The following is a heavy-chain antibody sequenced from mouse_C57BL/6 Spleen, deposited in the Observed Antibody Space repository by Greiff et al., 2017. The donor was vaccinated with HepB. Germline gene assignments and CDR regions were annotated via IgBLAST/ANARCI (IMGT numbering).Heavy chain of an antibody. Sequence: EVQLQQSGPVLVKPGASVKMSCKASGYTFTDYYMNWVKQSHGKSLEWIGVINPYNGGTSYNQKFKGKATLTVDKSSSTAYIELNSLTSEDSAVYYCAYGSSYFDYWGQGTTLTVSS. V-gene: IGHV1-19*01. J-gene: IGHJ2*01. CDR3: AYGSSYFDY. CDR1: GYTFTDYY. CDR2: INPYNGGT. D-gene: IGHD1-1*01.